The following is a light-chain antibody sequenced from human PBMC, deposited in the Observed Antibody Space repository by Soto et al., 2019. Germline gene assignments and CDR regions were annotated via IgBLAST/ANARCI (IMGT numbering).Light chain of an antibody. CDR2: GAS. CDR1: QSVSSN. V-gene: IGKV3-15*01. CDR3: QQYNNWPVT. J-gene: IGKJ3*01. Sequence: EIVMTQSPATLSVSPGERATLSCRASQSVSSNLAWYQQKPGQAPRLLIYGASTRATGLPARFSGSGSGTEFTHTTSGLLSEDFAVYYCQQYNNWPVTFGPGTKVDIK.